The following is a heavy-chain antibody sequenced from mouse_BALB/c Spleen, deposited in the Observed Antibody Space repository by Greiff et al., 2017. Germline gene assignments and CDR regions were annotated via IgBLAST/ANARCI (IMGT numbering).Heavy chain of an antibody. V-gene: IGHV1-54*01. Sequence: VQLVESGAELVRPGTSVKVSCKASGYAFTNYLIEWVKQRPGQGLEWIGVINPGSGGTNYNEKFKGKATLTADKSSSTAYMQLSSLTSDDSAVYFCARQLGLREGMDYWGQGTSVTVSS. D-gene: IGHD3-1*01. J-gene: IGHJ4*01. CDR1: GYAFTNYL. CDR2: INPGSGGT. CDR3: ARQLGLREGMDY.